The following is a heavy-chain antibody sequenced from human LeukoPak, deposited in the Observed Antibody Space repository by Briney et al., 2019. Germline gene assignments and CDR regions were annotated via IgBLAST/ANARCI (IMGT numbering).Heavy chain of an antibody. CDR3: SRLTHSYYSDTSGYYPYYYMDV. CDR2: ISYSGNT. D-gene: IGHD3-22*01. V-gene: IGHV4-39*02. CDR1: AGSLTSSDYY. Sequence: PSETLSLTCTVSAGSLTSSDYYWGWIRQSPGKGLEWIGRISYSGNTYYNPSLKSRVTISVDTSKNHFSLRLSPVTAADTAVYYCSRLTHSYYSDTSGYYPYYYMDVWGEGTTVTVSS. J-gene: IGHJ6*03.